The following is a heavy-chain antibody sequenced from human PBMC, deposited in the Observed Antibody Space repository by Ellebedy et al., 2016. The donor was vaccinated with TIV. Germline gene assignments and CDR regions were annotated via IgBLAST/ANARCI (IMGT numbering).Heavy chain of an antibody. V-gene: IGHV4-4*07. J-gene: IGHJ6*02. Sequence: SETLSLTCTVSGGSISSYYWSWFRQPAGKGLEWIGRIYTSGTSNYNPSLKSRVAMSVDTSKKQISLKLSPGTAADTAVYYCARYRPLGYCSGGSCPDGMDVWGQGTTVTVFS. CDR2: IYTSGTS. D-gene: IGHD2-15*01. CDR3: ARYRPLGYCSGGSCPDGMDV. CDR1: GGSISSYY.